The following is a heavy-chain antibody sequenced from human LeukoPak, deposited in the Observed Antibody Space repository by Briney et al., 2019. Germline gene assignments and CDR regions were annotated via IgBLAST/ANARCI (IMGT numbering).Heavy chain of an antibody. V-gene: IGHV3-23*01. CDR3: AKGSYYDSSGSFYFDY. CDR2: ISGSGDNT. CDR1: GFTFSSYA. Sequence: GGSLRLSCAASGFTFSSYAMSWVRQAPGKGLEWVSGISGSGDNTYYADSVKGRFTIYRDNSKNTLYVQVNSLGTEDTAAYYCAKGSYYDSSGSFYFDYWGQGTLVTVSS. D-gene: IGHD3-22*01. J-gene: IGHJ4*02.